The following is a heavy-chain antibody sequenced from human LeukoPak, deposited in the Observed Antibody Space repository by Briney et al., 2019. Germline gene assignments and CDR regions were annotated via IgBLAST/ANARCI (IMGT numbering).Heavy chain of an antibody. CDR3: ARHRRFPYYDFWSGPANDAFDI. CDR1: GGTFSSYA. Sequence: SVKVSCKASGGTFSSYAISWVRQAPGQGLEWMGRIIPILGIANYAQKFQGRVTITADKSTSTAYMELSSLRSEDTAVYYCARHRRFPYYDFWSGPANDAFDIWGQGTMVTVSS. J-gene: IGHJ3*02. V-gene: IGHV1-69*04. CDR2: IIPILGIA. D-gene: IGHD3-3*01.